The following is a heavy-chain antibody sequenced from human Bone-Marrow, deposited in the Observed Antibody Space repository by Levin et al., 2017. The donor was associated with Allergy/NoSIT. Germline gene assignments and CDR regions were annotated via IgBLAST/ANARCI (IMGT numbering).Heavy chain of an antibody. V-gene: IGHV3-48*01. D-gene: IGHD2-2*01. Sequence: PGGSLRLSCAASGFSISSYSMTWVRQAPGKGLEWVSYISSTTSPIYYADSVKGRFTISRDNAKNSLYLQMNSLRAEDTAVYYCARDSWPAFDYWGQGTLVAVSS. J-gene: IGHJ4*02. CDR3: ARDSWPAFDY. CDR2: ISSTTSPI. CDR1: GFSISSYS.